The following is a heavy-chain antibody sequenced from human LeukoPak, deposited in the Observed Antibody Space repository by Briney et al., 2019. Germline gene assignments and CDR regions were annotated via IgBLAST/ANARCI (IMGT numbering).Heavy chain of an antibody. D-gene: IGHD3-3*01. Sequence: PSETLSLTCAVYGGSFSGYYWSWIRQPPGKGLEWIGEINHSGSTNYNPSLKSRVTISVDTSKNQFSLKLSSVTAADTAVYYCASIFGVVTNDYRGQGTLVTVSS. CDR1: GGSFSGYY. CDR3: ASIFGVVTNDY. J-gene: IGHJ4*02. V-gene: IGHV4-34*01. CDR2: INHSGST.